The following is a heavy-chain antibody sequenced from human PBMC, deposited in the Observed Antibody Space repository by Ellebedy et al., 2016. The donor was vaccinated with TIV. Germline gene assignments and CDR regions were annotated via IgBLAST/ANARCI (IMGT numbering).Heavy chain of an antibody. Sequence: GESLKISCAASGFTFSSYWMSWVRQAPGKGLEWVANIKKDGSEKYYVDSVKSRFTISRDNAKNSLYLQMNRLRAEDTAVYYCARDSRYVLRSGGPLYNWFDPWGQGTLVTVSS. V-gene: IGHV3-7*01. CDR1: GFTFSSYW. CDR3: ARDSRYVLRSGGPLYNWFDP. CDR2: IKKDGSEK. D-gene: IGHD6-19*01. J-gene: IGHJ5*02.